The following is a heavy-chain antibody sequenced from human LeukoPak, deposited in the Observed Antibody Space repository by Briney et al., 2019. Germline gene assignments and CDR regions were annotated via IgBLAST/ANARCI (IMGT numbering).Heavy chain of an antibody. D-gene: IGHD3-10*01. Sequence: PGGSLRLSCAASGFTFSSYWMSWVRQAPGKGLEWVSYISSSSNTIYYADSVKGRFTISRDNAKNSLYLQMNSLRDEDTAVYYCARDRGVPGHYFDYWGQGTLVTVSS. V-gene: IGHV3-48*02. J-gene: IGHJ4*02. CDR3: ARDRGVPGHYFDY. CDR1: GFTFSSYW. CDR2: ISSSSNTI.